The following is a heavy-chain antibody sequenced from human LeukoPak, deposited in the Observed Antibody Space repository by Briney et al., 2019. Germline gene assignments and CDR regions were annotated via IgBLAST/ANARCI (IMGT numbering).Heavy chain of an antibody. V-gene: IGHV3-7*03. Sequence: GGSLRLSCAASGFTFSSYWMSWVRQAPGKGLEWVANIKQDGSEKYYVDSVKGRFTISRDNAKNSLYLQMNSLRAEDTAVYYCARTLYYYDSSGYYPNWLDPWGQGTLVTVSS. J-gene: IGHJ5*02. D-gene: IGHD3-22*01. CDR3: ARTLYYYDSSGYYPNWLDP. CDR1: GFTFSSYW. CDR2: IKQDGSEK.